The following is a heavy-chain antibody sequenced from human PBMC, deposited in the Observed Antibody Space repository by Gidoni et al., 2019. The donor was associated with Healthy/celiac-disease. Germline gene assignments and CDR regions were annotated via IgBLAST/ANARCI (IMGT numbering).Heavy chain of an antibody. CDR2: ISGSGGST. CDR3: AKPQPPYVSGFSWYFDL. Sequence: MSWVRQAPGKGLEWVSAISGSGGSTYYADSVKGRFTISRDNSKNTLYLQMNSLRAEDTAVYYCAKPQPPYVSGFSWYFDLWGRGTLVTVSS. D-gene: IGHD3-10*01. J-gene: IGHJ2*01. V-gene: IGHV3-23*01.